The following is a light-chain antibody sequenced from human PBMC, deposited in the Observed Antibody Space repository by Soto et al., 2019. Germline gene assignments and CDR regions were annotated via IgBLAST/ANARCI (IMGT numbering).Light chain of an antibody. CDR1: SSDVGGYNY. CDR3: SSHAGIINVV. V-gene: IGLV2-8*01. Sequence: QLVLTRPPSASGSPGQSVTISCTGTSSDVGGYNYVSWYQQHPGKAPKLIIYEVTKRPSGVPDRFSGSKSGNTASLTVSGLLAEDEADYYCSSHAGIINVVFGGGTKLPS. CDR2: EVT. J-gene: IGLJ3*02.